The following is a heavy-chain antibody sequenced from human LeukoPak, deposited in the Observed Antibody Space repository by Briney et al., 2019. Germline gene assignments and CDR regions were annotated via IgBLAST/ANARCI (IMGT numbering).Heavy chain of an antibody. Sequence: PSETLSLTCTVAVGSISSSTYYWGWIRQPPGKGLEWIGNIYSSGCIYYEPSLKSRVNISVDKSKNQFSLRLSSVTAADTAVYYCARQSTVMGDYWGQGTLVTVSS. CDR3: ARQSTVMGDY. CDR1: VGSISSSTYY. J-gene: IGHJ4*02. CDR2: IYSSGCI. D-gene: IGHD5-18*01. V-gene: IGHV4-39*01.